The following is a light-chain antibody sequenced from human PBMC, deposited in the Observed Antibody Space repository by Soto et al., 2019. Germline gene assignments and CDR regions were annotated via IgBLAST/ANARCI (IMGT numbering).Light chain of an antibody. J-gene: IGKJ4*01. CDR1: QDIANY. CDR2: ATS. V-gene: IGKV1-9*01. CDR3: QQVNSYPLT. Sequence: DIQLTQSPSFLSASVGDRVTITCRASQDIANYLAWYQHKPGKAPKFLIYATSTLQSGVPSRFSGSGSATDFTLTISSLQPEDFATYYCQQVNSYPLTCGGGTKVENK.